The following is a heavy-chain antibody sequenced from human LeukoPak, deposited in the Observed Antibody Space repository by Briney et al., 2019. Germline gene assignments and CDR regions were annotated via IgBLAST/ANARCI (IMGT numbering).Heavy chain of an antibody. CDR1: GFTFSSYG. D-gene: IGHD2-15*01. J-gene: IGHJ6*03. CDR2: ISGSGGST. CDR3: ARSEDCSGGSCYSWGEYYYYYYMDV. Sequence: TGGSLRLSCAASGFTFSSYGMSWVRQAPGKGLEWVSGISGSGGSTYYADSVKGRFTISRDNSKNTLYLQMNSLRAEDTAVYYCARSEDCSGGSCYSWGEYYYYYYMDVWGKRTTVTVSS. V-gene: IGHV3-23*01.